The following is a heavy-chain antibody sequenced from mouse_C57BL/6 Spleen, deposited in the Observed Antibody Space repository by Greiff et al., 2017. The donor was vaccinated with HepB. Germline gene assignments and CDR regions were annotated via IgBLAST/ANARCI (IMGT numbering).Heavy chain of an antibody. CDR1: GYAFTNYL. CDR3: ARGSVGRWYFDV. CDR2: INPGSGGT. Sequence: QVQLQQSGAELVRPGTSVKVSCKASGYAFTNYLIEWVKQRPGQGLEWIGVINPGSGGTNYNEKFKGKATLTADKSSSTAYMQLSSLTSEDSAVYFCARGSVGRWYFDVWGTGTTVTVSS. V-gene: IGHV1-54*01. D-gene: IGHD1-1*02. J-gene: IGHJ1*03.